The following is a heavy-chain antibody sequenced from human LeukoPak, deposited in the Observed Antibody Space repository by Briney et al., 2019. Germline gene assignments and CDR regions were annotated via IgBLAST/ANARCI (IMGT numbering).Heavy chain of an antibody. J-gene: IGHJ5*02. Sequence: ASVKVSCKASGYTLTGYYMHWVRQAPGQGLEWMGWINPNSGGTNYAQRFQGRVTMTRDTSISTAYMELSRLRSDDTAVYYCARGVRITMVRELSKAWFDPWGQGTLVTVSS. CDR1: GYTLTGYY. CDR3: ARGVRITMVRELSKAWFDP. CDR2: INPNSGGT. D-gene: IGHD3-10*01. V-gene: IGHV1-2*02.